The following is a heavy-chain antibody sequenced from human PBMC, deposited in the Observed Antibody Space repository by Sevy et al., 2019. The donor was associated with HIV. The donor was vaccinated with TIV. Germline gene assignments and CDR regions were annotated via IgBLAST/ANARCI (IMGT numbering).Heavy chain of an antibody. D-gene: IGHD6-25*01. CDR1: GFSFSIHS. Sequence: GGSLRLSCTASGFSFSIHSMHWVRQAPGKGLEWVSFILHDGSRQDYANSVKGRFIISRDNSKNTVYLEMSGLRPEDTATYYCARDSNVYDSGGSLDSWGQGTLLSVSS. CDR2: ILHDGSRQ. V-gene: IGHV3-30*14. CDR3: ARDSNVYDSGGSLDS. J-gene: IGHJ4*02.